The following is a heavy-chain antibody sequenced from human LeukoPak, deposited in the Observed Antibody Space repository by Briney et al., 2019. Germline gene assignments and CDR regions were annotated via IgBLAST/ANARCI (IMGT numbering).Heavy chain of an antibody. CDR2: INSDGSST. Sequence: GGSPRLSCAASGFTFSSYWMHWVRQAPGKGLVWVSRINSDGSSTSYADSVKGRFTISRDNAKNTLYLQMNSLRAEDTAVYYCGIRQSGLLGISAAGYGWGYAPWGQGTLVTVSS. CDR1: GFTFSSYW. CDR3: GIRQSGLLGISAAGYGWGYAP. D-gene: IGHD6-13*01. V-gene: IGHV3-74*01. J-gene: IGHJ5*02.